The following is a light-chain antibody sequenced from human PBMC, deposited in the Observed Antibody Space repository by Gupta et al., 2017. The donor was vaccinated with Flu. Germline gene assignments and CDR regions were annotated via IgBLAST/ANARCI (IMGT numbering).Light chain of an antibody. CDR3: HSYARTSSVVV. Sequence: CTARGNGTGGSKGESWYQQHPPNPPQLFIYGVSKRHSGVPDRFSGSKSGTSASLTIAGRQAEDGTDYYYHSYARTSSVVVFGGGTKLTVL. V-gene: IGLV2-14*04. CDR2: GVS. CDR1: GNGTGGSKG. J-gene: IGLJ2*01.